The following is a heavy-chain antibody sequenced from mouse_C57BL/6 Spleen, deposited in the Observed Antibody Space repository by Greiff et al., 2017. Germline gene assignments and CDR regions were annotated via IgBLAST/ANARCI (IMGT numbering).Heavy chain of an antibody. CDR1: GYTFPDYE. CDR3: TRSWLLRG. J-gene: IGHJ3*01. CDR2: IDPETGGT. D-gene: IGHD2-3*01. V-gene: IGHV1-15*01. Sequence: QVQLQQSGAELVRPGASVTLSCKASGYTFPDYEMHWVKQTPVHGLEWIGAIDPETGGTAYNQKFKGKAILTADKSSSTAYMELRSLTSEDSAVYYCTRSWLLRGWGQGTLVTVSA.